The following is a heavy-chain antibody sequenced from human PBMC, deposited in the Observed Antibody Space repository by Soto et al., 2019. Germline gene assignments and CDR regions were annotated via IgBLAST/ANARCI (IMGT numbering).Heavy chain of an antibody. V-gene: IGHV3-23*01. Sequence: EVQLLESGGGLVQPGGSLRLSCAASGFTFSAYALAWVRQAPRKGLEWVSSISSGGTSTYYADSVRGRFTFSRAKSNNSRYLQMISLRAEDSGVFYGAMSRGYSLGGDGFEFWGLGSMVTVSS. CDR1: GFTFSAYA. J-gene: IGHJ3*01. D-gene: IGHD3-22*01. CDR3: AMSRGYSLGGDGFEF. CDR2: ISSGGTST.